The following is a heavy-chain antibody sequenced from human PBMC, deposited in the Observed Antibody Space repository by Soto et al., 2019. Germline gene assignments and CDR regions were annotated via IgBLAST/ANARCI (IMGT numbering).Heavy chain of an antibody. D-gene: IGHD2-21*02. Sequence: SQTLSLTCAISGDSVSSNSAAWNWIRQSPSRGLEWLGRTYYRSKWYNDYAVSVKSRITINPDTSKNQFSLKLSSVTAADTAVYYCARGHVTDTILGARNYYYGMDVWGQGTTVTVSS. J-gene: IGHJ6*02. V-gene: IGHV6-1*01. CDR1: GDSVSSNSAA. CDR3: ARGHVTDTILGARNYYYGMDV. CDR2: TYYRSKWYN.